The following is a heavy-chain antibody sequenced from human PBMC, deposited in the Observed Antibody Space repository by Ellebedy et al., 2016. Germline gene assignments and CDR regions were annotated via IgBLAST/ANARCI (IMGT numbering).Heavy chain of an antibody. D-gene: IGHD3-10*01. CDR3: TRPPLMVRGMGGNWYYFDY. J-gene: IGHJ4*02. CDR2: IIPIFGTA. V-gene: IGHV1-69*13. CDR1: GGTFSSYT. Sequence: SVKVSCXASGGTFSSYTISWVRQAPGQGLEWMGGIIPIFGTANYAQKFQGRVTITADESMSTAYMELSSLRSEDTAVYYCTRPPLMVRGMGGNWYYFDYWGQGTLVTVSS.